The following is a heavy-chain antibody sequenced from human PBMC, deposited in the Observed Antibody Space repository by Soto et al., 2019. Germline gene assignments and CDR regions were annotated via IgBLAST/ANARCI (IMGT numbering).Heavy chain of an antibody. V-gene: IGHV1-46*01. J-gene: IGHJ4*02. CDR3: ARVYCSGGSCYGIDY. D-gene: IGHD2-15*01. CDR1: GDTFTSYY. Sequence: QVQLVQSGAEVKKPGASVKISCKASGDTFTSYYMHWVRQAPGQGLEWMGIINPRGGTSYAQKFQGRVTMTRDTYTSTVYMELSSLRSEDTAVYYCARVYCSGGSCYGIDYWGQGTLVTVSS. CDR2: INPRGGT.